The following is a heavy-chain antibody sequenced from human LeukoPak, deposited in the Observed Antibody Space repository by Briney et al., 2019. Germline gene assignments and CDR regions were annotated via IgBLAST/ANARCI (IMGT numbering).Heavy chain of an antibody. CDR1: GFTFSSYA. Sequence: GGSLRLSCAASGFTFSSYAMSWVRQAPGKGLEWVSAISGSGGSTYYADSVKGRFTISRDNSKNTLYLQMNSLRAEDTAVYYCARDLYSSSWNWFDPWGQGTLVTVSS. CDR2: ISGSGGST. V-gene: IGHV3-23*01. D-gene: IGHD6-13*01. CDR3: ARDLYSSSWNWFDP. J-gene: IGHJ5*02.